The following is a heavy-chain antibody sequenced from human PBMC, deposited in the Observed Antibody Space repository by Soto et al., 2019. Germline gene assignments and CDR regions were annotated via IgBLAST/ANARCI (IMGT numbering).Heavy chain of an antibody. J-gene: IGHJ4*02. CDR2: IYYSGST. V-gene: IGHV4-30-4*01. CDR3: ARDLVGYYGSGSYQTFDY. Sequence: SETLSLTCTVSGGSISSGDYYWSWIRQPPGKGLEWIGYIYYSGSTYYNPSLKSRVTISVDTSKNQFSLKLSSVTAADTAVYYCARDLVGYYGSGSYQTFDYWGQGTLVTVSS. D-gene: IGHD3-10*01. CDR1: GGSISSGDYY.